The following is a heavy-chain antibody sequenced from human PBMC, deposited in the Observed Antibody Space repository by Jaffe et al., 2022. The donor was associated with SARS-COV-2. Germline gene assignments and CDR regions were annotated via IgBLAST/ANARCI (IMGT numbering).Heavy chain of an antibody. Sequence: QVQLVESGGGVVQPGRSLRLSCVASGFTFSNYAMHWVRQAPGKGLEWVAFISYDESNKFYADSVKGRFTISRDSSNNTLYLQMNSLRAEDTALYYCARSTGYYDYSYYYMGVWGEGTTVTVSS. CDR1: GFTFSNYA. CDR2: ISYDESNK. V-gene: IGHV3-30*04. D-gene: IGHD3-9*01. CDR3: ARSTGYYDYSYYYMGV. J-gene: IGHJ6*03.